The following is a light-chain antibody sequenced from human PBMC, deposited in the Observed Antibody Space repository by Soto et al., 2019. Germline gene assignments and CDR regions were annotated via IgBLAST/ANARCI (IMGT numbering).Light chain of an antibody. CDR3: QQYDIWPPIT. CDR1: QSVSSK. V-gene: IGKV3-15*01. CDR2: RAS. J-gene: IGKJ5*01. Sequence: EIVMTQSPATLSVSPGERATLSCRASQSVSSKLAWYQQKPGQAPRLLIYRASTRATDIPARFSGSGCGTEFTLTISSLQSEDFAIYYCQQYDIWPPITFGQGTRLEI.